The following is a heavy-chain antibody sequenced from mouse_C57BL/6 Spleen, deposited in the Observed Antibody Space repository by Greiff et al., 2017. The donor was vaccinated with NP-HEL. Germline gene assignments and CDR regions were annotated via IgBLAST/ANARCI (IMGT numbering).Heavy chain of an antibody. D-gene: IGHD1-1*01. CDR3: ARYRDGSSFDY. CDR2: IDPSDSYT. J-gene: IGHJ2*01. V-gene: IGHV1-50*01. Sequence: QVQLQQPGAELVKPGASVKLSCKASGYTFTSYWMQWVKQRPGQGLEWIGEIDPSDSYTNYNQKFKGKATLTVDTSSSTAYMQLSSLTSEDSAVYYCARYRDGSSFDYWGQGTTLTVSS. CDR1: GYTFTSYW.